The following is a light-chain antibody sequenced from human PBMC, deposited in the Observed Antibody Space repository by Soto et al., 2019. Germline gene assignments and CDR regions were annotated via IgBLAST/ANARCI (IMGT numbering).Light chain of an antibody. J-gene: IGKJ2*01. CDR2: GAS. CDR3: QQYNSWPYT. V-gene: IGKV3-15*01. CDR1: QNISAN. Sequence: IVMTQSPATLSVSPGERATLSCRASQNISANLAWYQQKPGQAPRFLIGGASTRATGIPPTFRGGGSGTAFTLTVSVLQHEDFEVYYCQQYNSWPYTFGQGTKLEIK.